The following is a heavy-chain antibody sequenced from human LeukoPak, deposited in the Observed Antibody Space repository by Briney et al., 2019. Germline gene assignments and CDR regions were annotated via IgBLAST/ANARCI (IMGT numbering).Heavy chain of an antibody. CDR2: ISYDGSNK. V-gene: IGHV3-30*04. D-gene: IGHD3-9*01. CDR1: GFTFSSYA. Sequence: GGSLRLSCAASGFTFSSYAMHWVRQAPGKGLEWVAVISYDGSNKYYADSVKGRFTISRDNSKNTLYLQMNSLRAGDTAVYYCARDLTGYFWGRDYWGQGTLVTVSS. CDR3: ARDLTGYFWGRDY. J-gene: IGHJ4*02.